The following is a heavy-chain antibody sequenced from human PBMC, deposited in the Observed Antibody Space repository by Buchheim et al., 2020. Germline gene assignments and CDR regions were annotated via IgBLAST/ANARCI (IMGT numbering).Heavy chain of an antibody. CDR2: IYYSGST. J-gene: IGHJ4*02. CDR1: GGSITSGDYY. V-gene: IGHV4-30-4*01. CDR3: ARQNSGYFAY. Sequence: QVQLQESGPGLVKPSQTLSLTCTVSGGSITSGDYYWNWIRQPPGKGLEWIGYIYYSGSTYYNPSLKSRVFISRDTSKNQLSLKMTSVTATDTAVYYCARQNSGYFAYWGQGT. D-gene: IGHD3-22*01.